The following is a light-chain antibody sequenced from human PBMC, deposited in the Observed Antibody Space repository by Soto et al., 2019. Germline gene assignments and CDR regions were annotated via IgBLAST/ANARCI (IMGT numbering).Light chain of an antibody. CDR3: SSFVAGNNYWV. Sequence: SVLTQPASVSGSPGQSITISCTGTSSDVGGYNYVSWYQQHPGKAPKLMIYEVSNRPSGVSNRFSGSKSGNTASLTISGLQAEDEADYYCSSFVAGNNYWVFGGGTKLTVL. CDR2: EVS. CDR1: SSDVGGYNY. V-gene: IGLV2-14*01. J-gene: IGLJ3*02.